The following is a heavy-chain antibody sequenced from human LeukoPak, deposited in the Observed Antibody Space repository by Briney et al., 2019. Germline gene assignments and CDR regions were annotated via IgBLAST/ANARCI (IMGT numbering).Heavy chain of an antibody. V-gene: IGHV4-39*07. CDR3: ASGLWFGELLRDV. D-gene: IGHD3-10*01. CDR2: IKHSGST. Sequence: SETLSLTCTIPVGSISSRSYSSGWFRQPPEKGLEWIGEIKHSGSTNYSPSLKSRVTISVDTSKNQFSLKLSSVTAADTAVYYCASGLWFGELLRDVWGKGTTVTVSS. J-gene: IGHJ6*04. CDR1: VGSISSRSYS.